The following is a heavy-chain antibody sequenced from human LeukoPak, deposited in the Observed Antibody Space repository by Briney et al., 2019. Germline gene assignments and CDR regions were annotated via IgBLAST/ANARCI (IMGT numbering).Heavy chain of an antibody. CDR1: GFTFSSYA. V-gene: IGHV3-30*04. CDR2: ISYDGGNK. D-gene: IGHD3-9*01. J-gene: IGHJ6*02. Sequence: GGSLRLSCAASGFTFSSYAIHWVRQAPGKGLEWVAVISYDGGNKFYADSVKGRITISRENSENTLYLEMNSLRPEDTAVYYFARGGYFDILTGYYQPQYYYPRDVGGRGTTVTVTS. CDR3: ARGGYFDILTGYYQPQYYYPRDV.